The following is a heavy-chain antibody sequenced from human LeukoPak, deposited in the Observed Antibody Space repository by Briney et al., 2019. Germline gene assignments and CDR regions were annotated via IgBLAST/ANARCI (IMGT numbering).Heavy chain of an antibody. CDR3: ARLYSSSESRGGAFDI. CDR1: GGSISSSSYY. CDR2: IYYSGST. D-gene: IGHD6-6*01. V-gene: IGHV4-39*01. J-gene: IGHJ3*02. Sequence: SETLSLTCTVSGGSISSSSYYWGWIRQPPGTGLEWIGSIYYSGSTYYNPSLKSRVTISVDTSKNQFSPKLSSVTAADTAVYYCARLYSSSESRGGAFDIWGQGTMVTVSS.